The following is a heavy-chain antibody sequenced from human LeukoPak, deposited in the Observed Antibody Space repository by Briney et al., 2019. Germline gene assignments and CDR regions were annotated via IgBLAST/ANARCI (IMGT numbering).Heavy chain of an antibody. D-gene: IGHD7-27*01. CDR3: ARSQTGDLDNWFDP. CDR2: IYYSGST. V-gene: IGHV4-39*07. Sequence: SETLSLTCTVSGGSISSSSYYWGWIRQPPGKGLEWIGSIYYSGSTNYNPSLKSRVTMSVDTSKNQFSLKLSSVTAADTAVYYCARSQTGDLDNWFDPWGQGTLVTVSS. CDR1: GGSISSSSYY. J-gene: IGHJ5*02.